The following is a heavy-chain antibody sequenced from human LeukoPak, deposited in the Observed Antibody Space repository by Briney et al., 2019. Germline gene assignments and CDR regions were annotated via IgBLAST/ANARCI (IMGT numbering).Heavy chain of an antibody. CDR2: IIPIFGTA. CDR1: GGTFSSYA. V-gene: IGHV1-69*13. Sequence: SVKVSCKASGGTFSSYAISWVRQAPGQGLEWMGGIIPIFGTANYAQKFQGRVTITADESTSTAYMELSSLRSEDTAVYYCARSLTMVRAYDNWGQGTLVTVSS. J-gene: IGHJ4*02. CDR3: ARSLTMVRAYDN. D-gene: IGHD3-10*01.